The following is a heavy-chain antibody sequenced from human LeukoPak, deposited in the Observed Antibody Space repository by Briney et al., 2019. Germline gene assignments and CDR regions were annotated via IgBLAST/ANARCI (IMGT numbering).Heavy chain of an antibody. V-gene: IGHV4-61*08. CDR1: GGSISSGGYY. Sequence: SETLSLTCTVSGGSISSGGYYWSWIRQHPGKGLEWIGYIYYSGSTNYNPSLKSRVTISVDTSKNQFSLKLSSVTAADTAVYYCASGGYGSGSYPFDYWGQGTLVTVSS. CDR2: IYYSGST. J-gene: IGHJ4*02. CDR3: ASGGYGSGSYPFDY. D-gene: IGHD3-10*01.